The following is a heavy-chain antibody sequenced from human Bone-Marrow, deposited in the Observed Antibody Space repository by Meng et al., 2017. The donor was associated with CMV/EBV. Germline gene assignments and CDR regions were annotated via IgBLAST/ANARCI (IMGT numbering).Heavy chain of an antibody. CDR2: ISGSSAYI. CDR1: GFTFSTYN. D-gene: IGHD1-26*01. CDR3: ASLVGENHHDAFDI. J-gene: IGHJ3*02. Sequence: GGSLRLSCAASGFTFSTYNMNWVRQAPGKGLEWVSSISGSSAYIYYAGSVKARFTISRDNAKNSLSLQMNSLRAEDTAVYYCASLVGENHHDAFDIWGQGTMVTVSS. V-gene: IGHV3-21*01.